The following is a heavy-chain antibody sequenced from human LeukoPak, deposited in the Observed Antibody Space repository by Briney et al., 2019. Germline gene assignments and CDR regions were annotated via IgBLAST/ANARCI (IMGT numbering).Heavy chain of an antibody. Sequence: GGSLRLSCAAYEFTFSNYALTWVRQAPGKGLEWVSSISVTAVDINYADSVRGRFTVSRDNSKNTLYLQMNNVRAEDTAVYYCAKRQWLGHGGPYDSWGQGTPVTVSS. J-gene: IGHJ4*02. CDR2: ISVTAVDI. CDR1: EFTFSNYA. D-gene: IGHD6-19*01. V-gene: IGHV3-23*01. CDR3: AKRQWLGHGGPYDS.